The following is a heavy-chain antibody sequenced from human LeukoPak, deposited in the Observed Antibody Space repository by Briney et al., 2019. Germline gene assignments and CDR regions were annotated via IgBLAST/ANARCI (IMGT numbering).Heavy chain of an antibody. CDR1: GYTFTSYG. Sequence: ASVKVSCKASGYTFTSYGISWVRQAPGQGLEWMGWISAYNGNTNYAQKLQGRVTMTTDTSTSTAYTELRSLRSDDTAVYYCARTSSSWHYYFDYWGQGTLVTVSS. CDR2: ISAYNGNT. D-gene: IGHD6-13*01. CDR3: ARTSSSWHYYFDY. V-gene: IGHV1-18*01. J-gene: IGHJ4*02.